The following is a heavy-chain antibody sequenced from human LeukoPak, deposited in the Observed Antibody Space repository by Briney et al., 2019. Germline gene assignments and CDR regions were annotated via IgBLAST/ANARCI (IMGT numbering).Heavy chain of an antibody. D-gene: IGHD6-19*01. CDR1: GYSSTSYY. V-gene: IGHV5-51*03. CDR3: ARRPEYSSGWYRAPFDY. Sequence: PGEGLQISSNGSGYSSTSYYIGCVRQLPAEDVEWRGIIYPCDSDTRYCPYFQGQVTISADKSNSTAYLQWSSLKASDTAMYYCARRPEYSSGWYRAPFDYWGQGTLVTVSS. CDR2: IYPCDSDT. J-gene: IGHJ4*02.